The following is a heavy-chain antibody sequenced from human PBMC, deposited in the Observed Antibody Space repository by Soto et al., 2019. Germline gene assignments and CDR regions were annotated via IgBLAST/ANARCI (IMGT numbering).Heavy chain of an antibody. V-gene: IGHV3-11*06. CDR1: GFTFGGSY. J-gene: IGHJ5*02. D-gene: IGHD2-15*01. CDR2: ISPGSRYP. Sequence: GGSLRLSCAGSGFTFGGSYMSWIRQAPGKGLEWLSYISPGSRYPAYADSVKGRFTISRDNAKRSLYLQMMSLTAEDTAIYYCVRGGGGGLFDPWGQGTMVTVSS. CDR3: VRGGGGGLFDP.